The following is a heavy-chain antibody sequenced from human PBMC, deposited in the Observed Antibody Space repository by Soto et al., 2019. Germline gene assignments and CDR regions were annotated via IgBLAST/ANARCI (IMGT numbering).Heavy chain of an antibody. V-gene: IGHV2-5*02. D-gene: IGHD4-17*01. CDR3: AHRMTYDDWDY. CDR2: IYWDDDK. Sequence: QITLKESGPPLVKPTQTLTLTCTFSGFSLTTSGVGVGWIRQPPGKALEWLALIYWDDDKRYSPSLRSRLTITKDTSKNQVVLTMTNMDPVDTATYYCAHRMTYDDWDYWGQGTLVTVSS. CDR1: GFSLTTSGVG. J-gene: IGHJ4*02.